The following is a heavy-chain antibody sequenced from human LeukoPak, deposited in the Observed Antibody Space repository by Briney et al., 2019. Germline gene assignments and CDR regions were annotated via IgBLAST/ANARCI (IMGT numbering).Heavy chain of an antibody. CDR1: GGSISSGGYY. D-gene: IGHD6-19*01. CDR2: IYYSGST. CDR3: ASYPDSGSGWPGWDY. J-gene: IGHJ4*02. V-gene: IGHV4-31*03. Sequence: SETLSLTCTVSGGSISSGGYYWSWIRQHPGKGLEWIEYIYYSGSTYYNPSLKSRVTISVDTSKTQFSLKLSSVTDADTAVYYCASYPDSGSGWPGWDYWGQGTLVTVSS.